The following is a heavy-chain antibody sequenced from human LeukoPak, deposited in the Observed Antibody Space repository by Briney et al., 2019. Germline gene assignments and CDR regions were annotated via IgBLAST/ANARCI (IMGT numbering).Heavy chain of an antibody. V-gene: IGHV3-7*01. CDR2: INQGGNGK. Sequence: GRSLRPSRAASALTLRSYFMSWDRQPPGEVREWVANINQGGNGKYYVDSVKGRFTISRDNAKNSLYLEMNSLRAEDTAIYYCATIQEWKFDYWGQGALVTVSS. CDR1: ALTLRSYF. J-gene: IGHJ4*02. D-gene: IGHD5-18*01. CDR3: ATIQEWKFDY.